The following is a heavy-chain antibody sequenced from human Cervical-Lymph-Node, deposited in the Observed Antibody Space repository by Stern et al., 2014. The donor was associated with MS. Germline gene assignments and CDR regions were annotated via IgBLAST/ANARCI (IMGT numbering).Heavy chain of an antibody. CDR2: IWYDGTYR. Sequence: VQLVQSGGGVVQPGRSLRLSCAASGFTFSKHGMHWVRQAPGKGLEWVAIIWYDGTYRFYADSVKGRFTISRDNSKNTLYLQMNSLRVEDTALYYCARGDVVGAIGHFDYWGQGTLVTVSS. V-gene: IGHV3-33*01. CDR3: ARGDVVGAIGHFDY. J-gene: IGHJ4*02. D-gene: IGHD1-26*01. CDR1: GFTFSKHG.